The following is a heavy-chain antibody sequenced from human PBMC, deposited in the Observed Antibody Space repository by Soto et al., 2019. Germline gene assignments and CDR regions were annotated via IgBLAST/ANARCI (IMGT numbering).Heavy chain of an antibody. CDR1: GYTFTSYG. Sequence: ASVKVSCKASGYTFTSYGISWVRQAPGQGLEWMGWISAYNGNTNYAQKLQGRVTMTTDTSTSTAYMELRSLRSDDTAVYYCARVPVVPAAIRYSYYFDYWGQGTVVTVSS. CDR2: ISAYNGNT. CDR3: ARVPVVPAAIRYSYYFDY. D-gene: IGHD2-2*02. J-gene: IGHJ4*02. V-gene: IGHV1-18*04.